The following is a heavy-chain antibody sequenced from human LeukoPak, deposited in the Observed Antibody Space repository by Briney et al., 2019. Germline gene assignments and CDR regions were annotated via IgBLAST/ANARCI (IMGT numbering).Heavy chain of an antibody. Sequence: PSETLSLTCTVSGGSISSSSYYWGWIRQPPGKGLEWIGSIYYSGSTYYNPSLKSRVTISVDTSKNQFSLKLSSVTAADTAVYYCARYCSSTSCYGPTFDYWGQGTLVTVSS. D-gene: IGHD2-2*01. V-gene: IGHV4-39*01. CDR1: GGSISSSSYY. CDR2: IYYSGST. J-gene: IGHJ4*02. CDR3: ARYCSSTSCYGPTFDY.